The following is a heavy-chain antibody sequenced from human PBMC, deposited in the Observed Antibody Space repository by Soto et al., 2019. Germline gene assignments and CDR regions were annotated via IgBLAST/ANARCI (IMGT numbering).Heavy chain of an antibody. J-gene: IGHJ3*02. D-gene: IGHD3-3*01. CDR1: GFTFSSYD. CDR3: AREYYGDDAFDI. V-gene: IGHV3-13*01. Sequence: EVQLVESGGGLVQPGGSLRLSCAASGFTFSSYDMHWVRQATGKGLEWVSAIGTAGDTYYPGSVKGRFTISGENAKNSLYLQMNSLRAGDTAVYYCAREYYGDDAFDIWGQGTMVTVSS. CDR2: IGTAGDT.